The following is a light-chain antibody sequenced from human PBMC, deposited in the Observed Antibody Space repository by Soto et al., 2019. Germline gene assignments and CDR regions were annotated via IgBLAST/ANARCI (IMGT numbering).Light chain of an antibody. CDR1: SSDVGGYNY. CDR2: DVS. V-gene: IGLV2-11*01. CDR3: CSYAGGNYV. J-gene: IGLJ1*01. Sequence: QSALTQPRSVSGSPGQSVAISCTGTSSDVGGYNYVSWYQQHPGEAPKVMIYDVSKRPSGVPDRFSGSKSGNTASLTISGLQAEDESDYYCCSYAGGNYVFGTGTK.